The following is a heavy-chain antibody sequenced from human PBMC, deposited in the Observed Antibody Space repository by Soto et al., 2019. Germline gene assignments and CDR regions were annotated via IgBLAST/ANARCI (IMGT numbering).Heavy chain of an antibody. D-gene: IGHD2-15*01. CDR3: ARIVGGSSDS. J-gene: IGHJ4*02. V-gene: IGHV6-1*01. Sequence: QVQLQQSGPGLVKPSQTLSLTCAISGDSVASNSAAWNWIRQPPSRGLEWLGRTYYRSKWHSDYALSVKSRISITPDTSKNQFSLQLNSVTPEDAAMYYCARIVGGSSDSWGQGTLVTVSS. CDR2: TYYRSKWHS. CDR1: GDSVASNSAA.